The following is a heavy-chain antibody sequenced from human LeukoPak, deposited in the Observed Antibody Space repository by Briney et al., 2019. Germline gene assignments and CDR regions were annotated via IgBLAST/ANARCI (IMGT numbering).Heavy chain of an antibody. J-gene: IGHJ3*02. CDR3: ARLRFLVGASDI. V-gene: IGHV4-59*08. D-gene: IGHD3-3*01. Sequence: SETLSLTCTVSGGSISSYYWSWIRQPPGKGLEWIGYIYYSGSTNYNPSLKSRVTISVDTSKNQFSLKLSSVTAADTAVYYCARLRFLVGASDIWGQGTMVTVSS. CDR2: IYYSGST. CDR1: GGSISSYY.